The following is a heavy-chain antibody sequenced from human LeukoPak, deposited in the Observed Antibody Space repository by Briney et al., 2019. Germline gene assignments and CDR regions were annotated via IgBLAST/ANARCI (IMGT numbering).Heavy chain of an antibody. J-gene: IGHJ4*02. CDR2: IKQDGSEK. CDR1: GFTFSRYW. Sequence: GGSLRLSCAASGFTFSRYWMTWVRQAPGKGLERVANIKQDGSEKYYVDSVKGRFTISRDNAKNSLYLQMNSLRVEDTAVYYCAKNRLALNNWGQGTLVTVSS. V-gene: IGHV3-7*01. CDR3: AKNRLALNN.